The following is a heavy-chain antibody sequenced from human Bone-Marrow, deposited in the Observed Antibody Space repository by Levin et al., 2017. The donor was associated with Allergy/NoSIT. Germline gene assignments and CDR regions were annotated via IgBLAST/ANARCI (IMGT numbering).Heavy chain of an antibody. CDR1: GFTFSNHA. V-gene: IGHV3-64D*06. Sequence: SCSASGFTFSNHAMHWVRQAPGKGLEYVSGISNTGRYTYYADSVTSRFTISRDNSKKTLYLQMSSLRPEDTSVYYCVKEYRITIFGVVPAFDTWGQGTLVTVSS. D-gene: IGHD3-3*01. CDR3: VKEYRITIFGVVPAFDT. CDR2: ISNTGRYT. J-gene: IGHJ3*02.